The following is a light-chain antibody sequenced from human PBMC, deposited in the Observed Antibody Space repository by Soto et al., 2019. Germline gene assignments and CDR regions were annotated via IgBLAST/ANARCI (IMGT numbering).Light chain of an antibody. V-gene: IGKV3-20*01. CDR2: AAS. Sequence: DIVLTQSPGTLSLSPGERATLSCRASQRISSNYLGWYQQKPGQAPRLLIYAASSRATGIPDRFSGSGSATDFTLTISRLEPEDFAVYYCQDYGSSPQTFGQATKVDIK. CDR3: QDYGSSPQT. J-gene: IGKJ1*01. CDR1: QRISSNY.